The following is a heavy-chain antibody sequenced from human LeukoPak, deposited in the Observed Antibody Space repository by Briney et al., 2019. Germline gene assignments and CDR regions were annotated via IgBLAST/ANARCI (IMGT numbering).Heavy chain of an antibody. D-gene: IGHD3-22*01. J-gene: IGHJ4*02. Sequence: SETLSLTCTVSGGSISSSSYYWGWIRQPPGKGLEWIGSIYYSGSTYYNPSLKSRVTISVDTSKNQFSLKLSSVTAADTAVYYCARAPAYYYDSSGYLDWGQGTLVTVSS. V-gene: IGHV4-39*07. CDR3: ARAPAYYYDSSGYLD. CDR2: IYYSGST. CDR1: GGSISSSSYY.